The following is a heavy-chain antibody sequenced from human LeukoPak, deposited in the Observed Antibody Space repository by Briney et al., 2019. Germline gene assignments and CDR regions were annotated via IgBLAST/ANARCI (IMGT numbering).Heavy chain of an antibody. CDR2: ISYDGSNK. J-gene: IGHJ4*02. CDR3: AKDSGSYWLDY. Sequence: GGSLRLSCAASGFTFSSYGMHWVRQAPGRGLEWVTVISYDGSNKYYADSVKGRFTISRDNSKNTLYLEMNSLRAEDTAVYYCAKDSGSYWLDYWGQGTLVTVSS. D-gene: IGHD1-26*01. CDR1: GFTFSSYG. V-gene: IGHV3-30*18.